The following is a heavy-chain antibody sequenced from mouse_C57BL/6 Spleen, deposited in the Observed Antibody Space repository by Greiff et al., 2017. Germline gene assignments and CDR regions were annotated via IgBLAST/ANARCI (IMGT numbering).Heavy chain of an antibody. Sequence: VQLQQSGAELVRPGASVKLSCTASGFNIKDYYMHWVKQRPEQGLEWIGRIDPEDGDTEYAPKFQGKATMTADTSSNTAYLQLSSLTSEDTAVYYCTRFTTVDGFADWGQGTLVTVSA. D-gene: IGHD1-1*01. V-gene: IGHV14-1*01. CDR3: TRFTTVDGFAD. CDR2: IDPEDGDT. CDR1: GFNIKDYY. J-gene: IGHJ3*01.